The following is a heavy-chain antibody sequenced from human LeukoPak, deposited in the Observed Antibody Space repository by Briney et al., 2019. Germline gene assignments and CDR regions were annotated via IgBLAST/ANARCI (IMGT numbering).Heavy chain of an antibody. CDR2: VSYDGSNE. CDR1: GFTFSSYA. CDR3: VNSVMLRGIIRPY. D-gene: IGHD3-10*01. J-gene: IGHJ4*02. Sequence: GGSLRLSCAASGFTFSSYAMHWVRQAPGKGLEWVAVVSYDGSNEYYADSVKGRFTISRDNSKNTLYLQMNSLRVEDTAAYYCVNSVMLRGIIRPYWGQGTLVTVSS. V-gene: IGHV3-30*14.